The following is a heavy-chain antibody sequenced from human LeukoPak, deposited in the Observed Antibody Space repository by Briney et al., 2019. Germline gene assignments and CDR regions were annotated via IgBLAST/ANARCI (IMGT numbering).Heavy chain of an antibody. CDR3: ARARYTMVRGVYFDY. D-gene: IGHD3-10*01. CDR1: GCSFTSYW. CDR2: IYPGDSDT. Sequence: GESLKISCKGSGCSFTSYWIGWVRQMPGKGLEWMGIIYPGDSDTRYSPSFQGQVTISADKSISTAYLQWSSLKASDTAMYYCARARYTMVRGVYFDYWGQGTLVTVSS. V-gene: IGHV5-51*01. J-gene: IGHJ4*02.